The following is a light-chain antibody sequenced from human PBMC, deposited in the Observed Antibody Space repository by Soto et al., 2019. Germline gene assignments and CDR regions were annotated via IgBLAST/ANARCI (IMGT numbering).Light chain of an antibody. CDR3: AAWDDSLSGVV. Sequence: QSVLPQPPSASGTPGQRVTISCSGSSSNIGSNTVHWYQQLPGTAPKLLIYSNNQRPSGVPDRFSGSKSGTSASLAISGLQSEDEADYYCAAWDDSLSGVVFGGGTKLTVL. CDR2: SNN. J-gene: IGLJ2*01. V-gene: IGLV1-44*01. CDR1: SSNIGSNT.